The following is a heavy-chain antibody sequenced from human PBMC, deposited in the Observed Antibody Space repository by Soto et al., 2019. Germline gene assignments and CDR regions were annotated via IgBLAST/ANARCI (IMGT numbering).Heavy chain of an antibody. CDR3: ARCTLVTFGEVLATVYCVDY. J-gene: IGHJ4*02. D-gene: IGHD3-16*01. CDR2: IVPTVGTA. CDR1: GGTFSSYA. Sequence: QVQLVQSGAVVKKPGSSVQLSCTASGGTFSSYAISWVRQAPGQGLEWMGGIVPTVGTANYAQKCQGRVTVAAAESTTTTYMELSSRTSDDTTVYYSARCTLVTFGEVLATVYCVDYWGQGTRVTVSS. V-gene: IGHV1-69*01.